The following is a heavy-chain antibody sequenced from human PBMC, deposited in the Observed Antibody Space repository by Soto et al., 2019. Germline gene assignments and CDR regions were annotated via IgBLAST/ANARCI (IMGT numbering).Heavy chain of an antibody. CDR3: ARDREDIVVVVDGVLRQYYFDY. CDR2: IIPIFGTA. D-gene: IGHD2-15*01. J-gene: IGHJ4*02. Sequence: QVQLVQSGAEVKKPGSSVKVSCKASGGTFSSYAISWVRQAPGQGLEWMGGIIPIFGTANYAQKFQGRVTITADKSTSTAYMELSSLRSEDTAVYYCARDREDIVVVVDGVLRQYYFDYWGQGTLVTVSS. CDR1: GGTFSSYA. V-gene: IGHV1-69*06.